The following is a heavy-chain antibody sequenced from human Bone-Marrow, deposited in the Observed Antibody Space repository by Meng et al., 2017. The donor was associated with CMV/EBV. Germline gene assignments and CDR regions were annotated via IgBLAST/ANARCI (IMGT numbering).Heavy chain of an antibody. CDR2: ISYDGSNK. CDR3: AKYLTGYFDY. V-gene: IGHV3-30-3*02. CDR1: GFTFSSYT. D-gene: IGHD1-14*01. J-gene: IGHJ4*02. Sequence: GESLKISCAASGFTFSSYTMHWVRQAPGKGLEWVAVISYDGSNKYYADSVKGRFTISRDNSKNTLYLQMNSLRAEDTAVYYCAKYLTGYFDYWGQGTLVTVSS.